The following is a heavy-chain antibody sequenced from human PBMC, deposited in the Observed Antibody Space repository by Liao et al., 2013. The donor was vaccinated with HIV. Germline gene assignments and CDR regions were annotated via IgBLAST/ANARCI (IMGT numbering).Heavy chain of an antibody. D-gene: IGHD3-9*01. CDR2: INHSGST. Sequence: QVQLQQWGAGLLKPSETLSLTCAVYGGSFSAYYWSWIRQPPGKGLEWIGEINHSGSTNYNPSLKSRVTISVDTSKNQFSLKLSSVTAADTAVYYCARARYFVRPGAFDIWGQGTMVTVSS. CDR3: ARARYFVRPGAFDI. V-gene: IGHV4-34*01. CDR1: GGSFSAYY. J-gene: IGHJ3*02.